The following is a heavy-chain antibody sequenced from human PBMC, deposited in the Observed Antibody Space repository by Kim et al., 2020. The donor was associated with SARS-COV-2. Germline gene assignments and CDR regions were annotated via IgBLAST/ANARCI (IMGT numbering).Heavy chain of an antibody. CDR3: AREELPSTALYYFDY. CDR1: GYTFTGYY. J-gene: IGHJ4*02. Sequence: ASVKVSCKASGYTFTGYYMHWVRQAPGQGLEWMGWINPNSGGTNYAQKFQGRVTMTRDTSISTAYMELSRLRSDDTAVYYCAREELPSTALYYFDYWGQGTLVTVSS. D-gene: IGHD2-2*01. V-gene: IGHV1-2*02. CDR2: INPNSGGT.